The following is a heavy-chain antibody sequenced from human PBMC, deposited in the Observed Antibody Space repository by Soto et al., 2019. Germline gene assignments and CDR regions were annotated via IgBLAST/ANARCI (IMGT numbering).Heavy chain of an antibody. V-gene: IGHV3-23*01. D-gene: IGHD4-17*01. CDR1: GFTFSSYA. Sequence: GGSLRLSFAASGFTFSSYAMSWVGQAPRKGLEWVSAISGNCGSRYYADSVTRRFTISRDNSKNTRYLQMNSRTAEDTAVYYRAKDRYGDSNWFEPWGQGTLVTV. J-gene: IGHJ5*02. CDR2: ISGNCGSR. CDR3: AKDRYGDSNWFEP.